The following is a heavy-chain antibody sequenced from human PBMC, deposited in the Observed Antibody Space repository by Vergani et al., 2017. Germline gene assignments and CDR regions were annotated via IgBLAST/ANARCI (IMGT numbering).Heavy chain of an antibody. CDR2: IKQDGSEK. CDR3: ARTFTFGGVICWFDP. J-gene: IGHJ5*02. CDR1: GFTFSSYW. V-gene: IGHV3-7*01. Sequence: EVQLVESGGGLVQPGGSLRLSCAASGFTFSSYWMSWVRQAPGKGLEWVANIKQDGSEKYYVDSVKGRFTISRDNANNSLYLQMNSLRAEDTAVYYCARTFTFGGVICWFDPWGQGTLVTVSS. D-gene: IGHD3-16*01.